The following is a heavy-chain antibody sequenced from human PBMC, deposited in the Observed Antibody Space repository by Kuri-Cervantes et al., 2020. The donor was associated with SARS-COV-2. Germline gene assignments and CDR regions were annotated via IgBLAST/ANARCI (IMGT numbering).Heavy chain of an antibody. V-gene: IGHV1-18*04. Sequence: ASVKVSCKAPGYTFTTYGITWVRQAPGQGLEWMGWISTYNANADYAQKLQGRVTMTTDTSTSIAYMELRSLGSDDTAIYYCAGGFDYGDYPYYYGMDVWGQGTTVTVSS. CDR1: GYTFTTYG. J-gene: IGHJ6*02. CDR2: ISTYNANA. CDR3: AGGFDYGDYPYYYGMDV. D-gene: IGHD4-17*01.